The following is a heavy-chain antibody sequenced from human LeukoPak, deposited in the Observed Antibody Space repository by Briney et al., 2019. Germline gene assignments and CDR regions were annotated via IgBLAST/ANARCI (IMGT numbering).Heavy chain of an antibody. Sequence: GGSLRLSCAASGFTFSSYWMSWVRQAPGKGLEWVAYIKQDGSEKYYVDSVKGRFTISRDNAKNSLYLQMNSLRAEDTAVYYCARVHITMVRGVIIVPPDYWGQGTLVTVSS. CDR3: ARVHITMVRGVIIVPPDY. V-gene: IGHV3-7*01. J-gene: IGHJ4*02. D-gene: IGHD3-10*01. CDR2: IKQDGSEK. CDR1: GFTFSSYW.